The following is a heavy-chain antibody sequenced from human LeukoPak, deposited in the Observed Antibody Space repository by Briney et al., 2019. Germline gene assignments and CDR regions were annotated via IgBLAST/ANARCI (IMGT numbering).Heavy chain of an antibody. Sequence: GGSLRLSCAASRFGFSNYWMHWVRPAPGKGLVGVSRVKSDGSNPSYADSVKGRFTISRDNAENMLYLQMNTLGAEDTAVYYCARDIVSGSGSLDYWGQGTLVTVSS. CDR3: ARDIVSGSGSLDY. CDR1: RFGFSNYW. CDR2: VKSDGSNP. V-gene: IGHV3-74*01. D-gene: IGHD3-10*01. J-gene: IGHJ4*02.